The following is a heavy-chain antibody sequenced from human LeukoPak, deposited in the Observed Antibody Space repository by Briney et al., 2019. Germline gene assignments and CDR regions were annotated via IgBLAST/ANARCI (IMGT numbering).Heavy chain of an antibody. CDR3: TRFRGSGSSTLYSFDY. V-gene: IGHV3-23*01. CDR2: LSGDSSSI. CDR1: QFTFNNNA. Sequence: GGSLRLSCAASQFTFNNNAMSWVRQAPGMGPEWVSGLSGDSSSIYYAASVKGRFTISRDNSKNTLYLEMNSLRAEDTAVYYCTRFRGSGSSTLYSFDYWGQGSLVTVAP. D-gene: IGHD3-10*01. J-gene: IGHJ4*02.